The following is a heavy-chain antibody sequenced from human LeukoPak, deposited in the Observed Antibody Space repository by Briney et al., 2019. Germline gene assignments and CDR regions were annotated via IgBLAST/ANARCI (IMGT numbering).Heavy chain of an antibody. V-gene: IGHV3-48*01. J-gene: IGHJ6*03. Sequence: GGSLGLSCAASGFTFSSYSMNWVRQAPGRGLEWVSYISSSSSTIYYADSVKGRFTISRDNAKNSLYLQMNSLRAEDTAVYYCARDQRSYYYMDVWGKGTTVTVSS. CDR3: ARDQRSYYYMDV. CDR1: GFTFSSYS. CDR2: ISSSSSTI.